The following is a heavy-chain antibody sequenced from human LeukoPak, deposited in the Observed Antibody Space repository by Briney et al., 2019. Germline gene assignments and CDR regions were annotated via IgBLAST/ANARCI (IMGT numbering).Heavy chain of an antibody. CDR1: GFTVSSNY. CDR2: IYSGGST. Sequence: GGSLRLSCAASGFTVSSNYMCWVRQAPGKGLEWVSVIYSGGSTYYADSVKGRFTISRDNSKNTLYLQMNSLRAEDTAVYYCARGEANGPRGDVWGQGTTVTVSS. CDR3: ARGEANGPRGDV. D-gene: IGHD2-8*01. V-gene: IGHV3-53*01. J-gene: IGHJ6*02.